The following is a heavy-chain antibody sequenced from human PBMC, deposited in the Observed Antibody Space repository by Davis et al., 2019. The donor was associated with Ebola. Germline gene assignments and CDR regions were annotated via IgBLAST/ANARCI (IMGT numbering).Heavy chain of an antibody. CDR2: TRNKANSYTT. J-gene: IGHJ4*02. Sequence: PGGSLRLSCAASGFTFSDHYMDWVRQAPGKGLEWVGRTRNKANSYTTEYAASVKGRFTISRDDSKNSLYLQMNSLRAEDTAVYYCARDSLYSRYFDYWGQGTLVTVSS. D-gene: IGHD6-13*01. CDR3: ARDSLYSRYFDY. V-gene: IGHV3-72*01. CDR1: GFTFSDHY.